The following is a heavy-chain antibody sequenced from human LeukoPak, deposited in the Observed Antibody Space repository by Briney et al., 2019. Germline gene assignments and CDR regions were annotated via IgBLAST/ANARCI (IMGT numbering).Heavy chain of an antibody. Sequence: SQTLSLTCAISGDSVSSNSPAWNWIRQSPSRGLEWLGRTYYRSKWYNEYAVSVKSRITINADTSKNQFSLQLNSVTPEDTAVYYRARQEGAFDYWGQGTLVTVSS. CDR3: ARQEGAFDY. D-gene: IGHD3-16*01. J-gene: IGHJ4*02. CDR2: TYYRSKWYN. CDR1: GDSVSSNSPA. V-gene: IGHV6-1*01.